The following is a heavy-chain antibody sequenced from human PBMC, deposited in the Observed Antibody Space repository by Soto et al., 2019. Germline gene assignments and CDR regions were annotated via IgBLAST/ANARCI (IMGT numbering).Heavy chain of an antibody. V-gene: IGHV4-31*03. CDR1: GGSISSSGYY. D-gene: IGHD3-22*01. CDR3: ALDRGGYSHFDH. CDR2: VYYRGST. Sequence: QVQLQESGPGLVKPPQTLSLTCSVSGGSISSSGYYCTWIRQHPGKGLERIGYVYYRGSTYYNPSLKSRVTISVDTSRNQFSLNLRSVTAADTAVYYCALDRGGYSHFDHWGQGTLVTVSS. J-gene: IGHJ4*02.